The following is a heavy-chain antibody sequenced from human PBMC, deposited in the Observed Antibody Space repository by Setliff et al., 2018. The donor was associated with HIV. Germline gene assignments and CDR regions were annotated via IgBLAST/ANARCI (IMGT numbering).Heavy chain of an antibody. CDR1: GGSISNQY. J-gene: IGHJ4*02. CDR2: IYYSGTT. D-gene: IGHD2-21*01. CDR3: ARSYGPGLDGSFDY. V-gene: IGHV4-59*11. Sequence: SETLSLTCTVSGGSISNQYWSWIRQPQGKGLEWIGYIYYSGTTHYNPSLKSRVAMSVDTSKNQFSLKLTSLTAADTAVYYCARSYGPGLDGSFDYWGLGILVTVSS.